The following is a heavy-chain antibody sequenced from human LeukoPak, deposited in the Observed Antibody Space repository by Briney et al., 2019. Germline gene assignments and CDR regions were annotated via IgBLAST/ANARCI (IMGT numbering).Heavy chain of an antibody. J-gene: IGHJ4*02. D-gene: IGHD2-21*01. Sequence: SETLSLTCTVSGGSISSSSYYWGWIRQPPGKGLEWIGSIYYSGSTYYNPSLKSRVTISVDTSKNQFSLKLSSVTAADTAVYYCARDRPSTHCNDYWGQGTLVTVSS. CDR2: IYYSGST. CDR3: ARDRPSTHCNDY. CDR1: GGSISSSSYY. V-gene: IGHV4-39*07.